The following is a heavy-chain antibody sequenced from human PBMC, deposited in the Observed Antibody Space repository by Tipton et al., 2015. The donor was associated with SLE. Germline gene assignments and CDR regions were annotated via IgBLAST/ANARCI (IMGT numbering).Heavy chain of an antibody. CDR1: GYSNSSGYY. V-gene: IGHV4-38-2*02. CDR2: IYGSGNS. D-gene: IGHD3-16*01. J-gene: IGHJ6*02. CDR3: ARDPPSSYYYGMDV. Sequence: TLSLTCAVSGYSNSSGYYWGWIRQPPGKGLEWIGGIYGSGNSYYNPPLRSRVTISVDTSKNQFSLKLTSVTAADTAVYYCARDPPSSYYYGMDVWGQGTTVTVSS.